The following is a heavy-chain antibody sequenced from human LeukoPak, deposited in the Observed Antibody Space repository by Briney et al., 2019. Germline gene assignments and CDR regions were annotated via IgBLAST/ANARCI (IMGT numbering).Heavy chain of an antibody. CDR3: ARHLSFDI. Sequence: GASLKISCKGSGSRFTSYWIGWVRQMPGKGLEWMGIIYPGDSDTRYSPSFQGQVTISADKSISTAYLQWSSLKASDTAMYDCARHLSFDIWGQGTMVTVSS. CDR1: GSRFTSYW. J-gene: IGHJ3*02. CDR2: IYPGDSDT. V-gene: IGHV5-51*01.